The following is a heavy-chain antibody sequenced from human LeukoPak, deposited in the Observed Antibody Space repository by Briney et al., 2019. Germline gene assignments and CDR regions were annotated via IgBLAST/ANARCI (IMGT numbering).Heavy chain of an antibody. CDR2: ISGGGETV. Sequence: GGSLRLSCAASGFTFSSYEMNWVRQAPGKGLAWVSYISGGGETVFYADSVKGRFTISRDNAKNSLYLQMNSLRAEDTAVYYCARDYYYDSSGYSWGQGTLVTVSS. CDR3: ARDYYYDSSGYS. V-gene: IGHV3-48*03. J-gene: IGHJ5*02. CDR1: GFTFSSYE. D-gene: IGHD3-22*01.